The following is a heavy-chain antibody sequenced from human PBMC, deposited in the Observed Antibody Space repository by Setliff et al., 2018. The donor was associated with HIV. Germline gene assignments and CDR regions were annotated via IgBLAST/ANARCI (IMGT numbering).Heavy chain of an antibody. CDR3: ARGVVIGGTPYYFDN. V-gene: IGHV1-69*13. CDR2: IIPVFGTA. D-gene: IGHD2-15*01. Sequence: GASVKVSCKASGGTFSDHAISWVRQAPGQGLEWMGVIIPVFGTANYAQRFQGRVKITADEFTRTAYMELNSLRSEDTAVFYCARGVVIGGTPYYFDNWGQGTLVTVSS. CDR1: GGTFSDHA. J-gene: IGHJ4*02.